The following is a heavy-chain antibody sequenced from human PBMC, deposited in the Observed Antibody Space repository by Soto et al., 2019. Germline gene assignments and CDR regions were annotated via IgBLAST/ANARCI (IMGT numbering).Heavy chain of an antibody. D-gene: IGHD2-8*01. J-gene: IGHJ4*02. V-gene: IGHV1-69*08. CDR1: GGTFSSYT. CDR3: AREGYCTNGVCYRTPDY. Sequence: QVQLVQSGAEVKKPGSSVKVSCKASGGTFSSYTISWVRQAPGQGLEWMGRIIPILGIANYAQKFQCRVTITADKATSTVYMELSSMRSEDTAVYYWAREGYCTNGVCYRTPDYWGQGTLVTVT. CDR2: IIPILGIA.